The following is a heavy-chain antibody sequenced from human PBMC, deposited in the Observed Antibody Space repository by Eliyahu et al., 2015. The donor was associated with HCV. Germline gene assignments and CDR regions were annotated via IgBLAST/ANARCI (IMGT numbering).Heavy chain of an antibody. Sequence: ASVKVSCKASGYTFTSYGITWVRQAPGQGLEWMGWISAYSGYTNYAQKLQGRVTMTIDTSTNTAYMELGSLTSDDAAVYYCARVHVYSTYSGWFDPWGQGTLVTVSS. V-gene: IGHV1-18*01. CDR2: ISAYSGYT. CDR1: GYTFTSYG. D-gene: IGHD2/OR15-2a*01. CDR3: ARVHVYSTYSGWFDP. J-gene: IGHJ5*02.